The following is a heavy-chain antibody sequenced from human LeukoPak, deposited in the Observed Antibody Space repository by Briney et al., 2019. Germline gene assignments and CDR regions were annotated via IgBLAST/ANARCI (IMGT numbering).Heavy chain of an antibody. D-gene: IGHD3-10*01. V-gene: IGHV3-30*04. J-gene: IGHJ4*02. Sequence: HPGRSLRLSCAASGFTLSSHAIHWVRQAPGKGLEWVALISYDGNIKYYADSVKGRFTISRDNAKNSLYLQMNSLRDEDTAVYYCARAPPRYGSGSFHFDFWGQGTLVTVSS. CDR1: GFTLSSHA. CDR3: ARAPPRYGSGSFHFDF. CDR2: ISYDGNIK.